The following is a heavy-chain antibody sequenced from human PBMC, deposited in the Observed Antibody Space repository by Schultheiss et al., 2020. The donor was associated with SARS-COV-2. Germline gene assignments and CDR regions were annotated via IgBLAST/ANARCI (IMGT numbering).Heavy chain of an antibody. CDR1: VYTFTSYG. CDR3: ARDLDYDYVWGSYRYYYYYMDV. J-gene: IGHJ6*03. V-gene: IGHV1-18*01. D-gene: IGHD3-16*02. Sequence: ASVKVSCKASVYTFTSYGISWVRQAPGQGLEWMGWISAYNGNTNYAQKLQGRVTMTTDTSTSTAYMELRSLRSDDTAVYYCARDLDYDYVWGSYRYYYYYMDVWGKGTTVTVSS. CDR2: ISAYNGNT.